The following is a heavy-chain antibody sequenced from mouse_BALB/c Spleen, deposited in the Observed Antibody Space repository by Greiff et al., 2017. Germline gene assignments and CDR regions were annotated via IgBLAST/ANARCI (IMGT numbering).Heavy chain of an antibody. Sequence: VQLQQSGAELVKPVASVKLSCTASGFNIKDTYMHWVKQRPEQGLEWIGRIDPANGNTKYDPKFQGKATITADTSSNTAYLQLSSLTSEDTAVYYCARSVYDGYFDYWGQGTTLTVSS. V-gene: IGHV14-3*02. D-gene: IGHD2-3*01. CDR1: GFNIKDTY. CDR3: ARSVYDGYFDY. CDR2: IDPANGNT. J-gene: IGHJ2*01.